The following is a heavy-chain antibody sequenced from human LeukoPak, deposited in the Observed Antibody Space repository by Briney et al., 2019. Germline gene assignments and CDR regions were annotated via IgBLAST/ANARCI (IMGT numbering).Heavy chain of an antibody. Sequence: PGGSLRLSCAASGFTFSSYAISWVRQAPGKGLEWVSYISSSSNTTYYADSVKGRFTISRDNAKNSLYLQMNSLRAEDTAVYYCARSPSGTGGFDPWGQGTLVTVSS. J-gene: IGHJ5*02. CDR2: ISSSSNTT. V-gene: IGHV3-48*01. D-gene: IGHD1-1*01. CDR1: GFTFSSYA. CDR3: ARSPSGTGGFDP.